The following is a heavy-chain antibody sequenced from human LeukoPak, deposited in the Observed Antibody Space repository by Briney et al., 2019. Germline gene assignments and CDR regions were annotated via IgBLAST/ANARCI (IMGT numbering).Heavy chain of an antibody. J-gene: IGHJ4*02. Sequence: GGSLRLSCSASGFTFSSYEMNWVRQAPGKGLEWLSYINSIGTTTHYADSVKGRFTISRDNAKNSLYLHVNSLRAEDTAVYYCARDGGTDYSFDYWGLGTLVTVSS. D-gene: IGHD3-10*01. CDR3: ARDGGTDYSFDY. CDR1: GFTFSSYE. CDR2: INSIGTTT. V-gene: IGHV3-48*03.